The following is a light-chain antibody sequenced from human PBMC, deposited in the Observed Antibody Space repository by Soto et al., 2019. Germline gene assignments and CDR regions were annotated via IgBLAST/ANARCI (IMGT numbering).Light chain of an antibody. CDR2: EVS. CDR3: SSYTTGTTRVI. J-gene: IGLJ2*01. V-gene: IGLV2-14*01. Sequence: QSALTQPASVSGSPGQSITIPCTGTGSDLGAYNFVSWYQHHPGKAPKLIVFEVSNRPSGVSFRFSGSKSGNTASLTISGLQAEDEADYYCSSYTTGTTRVIFGGGTK. CDR1: GSDLGAYNF.